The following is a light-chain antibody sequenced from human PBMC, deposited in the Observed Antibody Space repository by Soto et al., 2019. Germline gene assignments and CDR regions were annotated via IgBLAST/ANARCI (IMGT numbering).Light chain of an antibody. CDR2: GMN. CDR1: SSSIGSNT. CDR3: AAWDDSLNGPV. Sequence: QSVLTQPPSASGTPGQRVTISCSGSSSSIGSNTVNWYQQLPGTAPKLLLSGMNQQPSGVPDRFSGSKSGTAASLAISGLESEDEADYYCAAWDDSLNGPVFGGGTQLTVL. V-gene: IGLV1-44*01. J-gene: IGLJ2*01.